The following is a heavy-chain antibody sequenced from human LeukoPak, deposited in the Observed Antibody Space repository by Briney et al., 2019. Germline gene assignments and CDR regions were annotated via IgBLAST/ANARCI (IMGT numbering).Heavy chain of an antibody. J-gene: IGHJ4*02. Sequence: SETLFLTCSVSGGSIAGSSDYWGWIRQPPGKGLEWIGSVYYIGITDYNPSLKSRVTISVDTSENKFSLNLTSVTAADTAVYYCARRSIAAAVDYWGQGTLATVSS. CDR1: GGSIAGSSDY. CDR2: VYYIGIT. D-gene: IGHD6-13*01. V-gene: IGHV4-39*01. CDR3: ARRSIAAAVDY.